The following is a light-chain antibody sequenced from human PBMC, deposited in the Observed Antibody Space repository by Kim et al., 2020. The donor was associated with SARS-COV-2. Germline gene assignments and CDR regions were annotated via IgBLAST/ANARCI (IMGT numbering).Light chain of an antibody. CDR3: QQYNDYPRT. CDR2: KAS. CDR1: QNINNY. J-gene: IGKJ1*01. Sequence: APVGDRVTITCRASQNINNYLAWYQQKPGKAPKLLIYKASSLESGVPSRFSGGGSGTEFTLTISSLQPDDFATYYCQQYNDYPRTFGQGTKVDIK. V-gene: IGKV1-5*03.